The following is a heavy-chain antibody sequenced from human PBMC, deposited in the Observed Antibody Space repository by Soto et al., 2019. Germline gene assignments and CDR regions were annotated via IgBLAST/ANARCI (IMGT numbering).Heavy chain of an antibody. Sequence: GGSLRLSCEVSGFTFSMYSMSWVRQSPGKGLEWVAKIPQDGVDGHYADSVKGRFTISRDNGKNSLYLQLNNLRAEDTAVYYCARDHLILPAHDFFYGSDVSGRGVTVTVSS. CDR3: ARDHLILPAHDFFYGSDV. J-gene: IGHJ6*02. V-gene: IGHV3-7*03. CDR1: GFTFSMYS. CDR2: IPQDGVDG. D-gene: IGHD2-21*02.